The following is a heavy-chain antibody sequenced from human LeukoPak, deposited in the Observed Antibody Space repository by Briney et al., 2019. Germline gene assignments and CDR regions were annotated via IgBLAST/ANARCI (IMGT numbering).Heavy chain of an antibody. J-gene: IGHJ4*02. CDR1: GYTFTSYA. V-gene: IGHV1-3*01. CDR3: ANPRYDSSGYYYVD. D-gene: IGHD3-22*01. CDR2: INGGSGNT. Sequence: ASVKVSCKASGYTFTSYAMHWVRQAPGQRLDWMGWINGGSGNTKYSPEFQGRVTITRDTSASTAYMELSSLRSEDTAVYYCANPRYDSSGYYYVDWGQGTLVTVSS.